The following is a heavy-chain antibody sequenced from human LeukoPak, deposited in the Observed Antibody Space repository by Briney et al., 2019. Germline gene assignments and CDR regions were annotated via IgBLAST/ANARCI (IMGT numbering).Heavy chain of an antibody. V-gene: IGHV3-66*01. Sequence: GGSLRLSCAASEFSVGSNYMTWVRQAPGKGLEWVSLIYSGGSTYYADSVKGRFTISRDNSKNKLYLQMKSLKTEDTAVYYCTTDRAKWRMVREGYYYYMDVWGKGTPVTISS. CDR2: IYSGGST. D-gene: IGHD3-10*01. J-gene: IGHJ6*03. CDR1: EFSVGSNY. CDR3: TTDRAKWRMVREGYYYYMDV.